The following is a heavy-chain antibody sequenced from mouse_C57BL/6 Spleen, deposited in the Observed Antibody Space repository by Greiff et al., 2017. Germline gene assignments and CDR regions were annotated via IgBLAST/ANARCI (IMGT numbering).Heavy chain of an antibody. CDR2: IRNKANNHAT. D-gene: IGHD1-1*01. CDR1: GFTFSDAW. Sequence: EVQRVESGGGLVQPGGSMKLSCAASGFTFSDAWMDWVRQSPEKGLEGVAEIRNKANNHATYYAESVKGRFTISRDDSKSSVYLQMNSLRAEDTGMYYCTRDYYYGSSWAYWGQGTLVTVSA. V-gene: IGHV6-6*01. J-gene: IGHJ3*01. CDR3: TRDYYYGSSWAY.